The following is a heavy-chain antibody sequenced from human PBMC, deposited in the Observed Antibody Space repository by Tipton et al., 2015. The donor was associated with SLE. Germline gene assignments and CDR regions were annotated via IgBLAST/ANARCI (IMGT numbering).Heavy chain of an antibody. CDR3: ARENNWFDP. V-gene: IGHV4-59*11. CDR2: IYYSGST. Sequence: LRLSCTVSGGSISSHYWSWIRQPPGKGLEWIGYIYYSGSTNYNPSLKSRVTISVDRSKNQFSLKLSSVTAADTAVYYCARENNWFDPWGQGTLVTVSS. J-gene: IGHJ5*02. CDR1: GGSISSHY.